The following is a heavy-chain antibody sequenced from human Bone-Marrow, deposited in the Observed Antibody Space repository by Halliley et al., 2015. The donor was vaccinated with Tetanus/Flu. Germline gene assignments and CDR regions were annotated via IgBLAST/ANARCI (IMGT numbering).Heavy chain of an antibody. V-gene: IGHV2-5*01. Sequence: LIYWNEDTHYNPSLKTRLTITKDPSKNQVVLTMTNMDPVDTATYYCAHSSRTKDYHDFDGFEFWGQGTMVTVSS. D-gene: IGHD4-17*01. CDR2: IYWNEDT. J-gene: IGHJ3*01. CDR3: AHSSRTKDYHDFDGFEF.